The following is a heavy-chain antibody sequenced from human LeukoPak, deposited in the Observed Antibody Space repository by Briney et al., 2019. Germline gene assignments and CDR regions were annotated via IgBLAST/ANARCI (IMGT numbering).Heavy chain of an antibody. CDR2: INPNSGNT. Sequence: ASVKVSCKASGYTFTSYDINWVRQATGQGLEWMGWINPNSGNTSYAQKFQGRVTMTRNTSISTAYMELSRLRSEDTDVYYCARGPRLYYYDSSLSWYFDLWGRGTLVTVSS. D-gene: IGHD3-22*01. CDR1: GYTFTSYD. V-gene: IGHV1-8*01. CDR3: ARGPRLYYYDSSLSWYFDL. J-gene: IGHJ2*01.